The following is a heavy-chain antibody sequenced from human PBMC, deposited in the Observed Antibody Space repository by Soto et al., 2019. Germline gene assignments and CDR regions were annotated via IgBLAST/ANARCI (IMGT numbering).Heavy chain of an antibody. Sequence: GESLKISCKGSGYSFTSYWIGWVRQMPGKGLDWMGLIYPGDSNTRYSPSFQGQVTISADKSIITAYLQWSSLKASDTAMYYCARHEFRAEEGLQSLDYWGQGTLVTVSS. J-gene: IGHJ4*02. V-gene: IGHV5-51*01. CDR2: IYPGDSNT. D-gene: IGHD3-10*01. CDR3: ARHEFRAEEGLQSLDY. CDR1: GYSFTSYW.